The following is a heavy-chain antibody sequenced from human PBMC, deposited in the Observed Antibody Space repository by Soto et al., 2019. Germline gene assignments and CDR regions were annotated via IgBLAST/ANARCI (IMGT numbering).Heavy chain of an antibody. CDR1: GGTFTRYA. D-gene: IGHD1-1*01. CDR2: IIPFLGTP. Sequence: ASVKVSCKASGGTFTRYAFSWVRQAPGQGLEWIGGIIPFLGTPNYAQRFQGRVTVTADESTRTVYMELSSLRSEDTAVYYCATLEGRGLPARQTSYFYYAMDVWGQGTTVTVSS. CDR3: ATLEGRGLPARQTSYFYYAMDV. V-gene: IGHV1-69*13. J-gene: IGHJ6*02.